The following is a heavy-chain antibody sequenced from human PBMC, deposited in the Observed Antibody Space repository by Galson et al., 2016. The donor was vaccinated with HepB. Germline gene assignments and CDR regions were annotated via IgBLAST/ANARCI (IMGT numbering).Heavy chain of an antibody. Sequence: SLRLSCAASGFTFTTYEMNWVRQAPGKGLEWVSYISSSGIAKYYADSVKGRFTISRDKAQNSLYLQMNSLRAEDTAIYYCARGRRYLDYWGQGTLVTVSS. V-gene: IGHV3-48*03. J-gene: IGHJ4*02. CDR3: ARGRRYLDY. CDR2: ISSSGIAK. D-gene: IGHD5-24*01. CDR1: GFTFTTYE.